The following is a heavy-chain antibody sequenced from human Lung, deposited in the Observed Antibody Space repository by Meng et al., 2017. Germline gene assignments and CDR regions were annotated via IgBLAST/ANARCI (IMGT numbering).Heavy chain of an antibody. J-gene: IGHJ3*02. CDR3: AACTKRYDNTDAFDI. CDR2: IYHSGDT. D-gene: IGHD1-1*01. Sequence: VPLLGAGPALVQPSGTLSLPCVVPGGSIRNDNWWFWVRPPPGKGLEWIGEIYHSGDTYYNPSLNSRFTMSVDKSKNQFSLILSSVSAADTAVFYCAACTKRYDNTDAFDIWGQGTMVTVSS. CDR1: GGSIRNDNW. V-gene: IGHV4-4*02.